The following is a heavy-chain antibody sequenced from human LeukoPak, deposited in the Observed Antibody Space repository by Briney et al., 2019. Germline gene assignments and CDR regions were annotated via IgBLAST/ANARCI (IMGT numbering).Heavy chain of an antibody. J-gene: IGHJ4*02. V-gene: IGHV4-39*01. CDR3: ARHSRGPAAGPAFDY. CDR2: IYYSGST. D-gene: IGHD6-13*01. Sequence: PSETLSLTCTVSGGSISSSTYYWGWIRQPPGKGLEWIGSIYYSGSTYYNPSLKGRVMISVDKSKNQFSLSSVTAADTAVYYCARHSRGPAAGPAFDYWGQGTLVTVSS. CDR1: GGSISSSTYY.